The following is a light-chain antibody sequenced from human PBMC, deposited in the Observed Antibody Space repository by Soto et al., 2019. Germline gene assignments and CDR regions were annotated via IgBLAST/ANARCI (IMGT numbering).Light chain of an antibody. CDR1: QSVSRSY. CDR2: GVS. J-gene: IGKJ1*01. Sequence: EMVLTQSPCTLYLSPGEIATLSCRASQSVSRSYLAWYQQKPGQAPRLLIYGVSSRATGIPDRFSGSGSGTDFTLTISRLEPEDFALYYCHQYGSSTWTFGQGTKVDIK. CDR3: HQYGSSTWT. V-gene: IGKV3-20*01.